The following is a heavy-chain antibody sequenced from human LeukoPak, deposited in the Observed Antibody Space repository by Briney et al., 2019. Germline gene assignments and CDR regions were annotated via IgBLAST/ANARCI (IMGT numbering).Heavy chain of an antibody. CDR2: ILYDGSKK. D-gene: IGHD2-2*01. Sequence: GGSLRLSCAASGFTFTNYNMHWVRQTPGKVLQWVAAILYDGSKKYYADSVKGRFTISRDNAKNSLYLQMNSLRAEDTAVYYCARDARYARADAFDIWGQGTMVTVSS. J-gene: IGHJ3*02. CDR1: GFTFTNYN. V-gene: IGHV3-30*03. CDR3: ARDARYARADAFDI.